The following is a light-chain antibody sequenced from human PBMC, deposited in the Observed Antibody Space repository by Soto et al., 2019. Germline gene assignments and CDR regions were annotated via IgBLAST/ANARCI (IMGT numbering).Light chain of an antibody. J-gene: IGKJ2*01. CDR1: QSVSSSF. V-gene: IGKV3-20*01. CDR2: GPS. CDR3: QQYGSSPYT. Sequence: EIVLTQSPGTLSLSPGERATLSCRASQSVSSSFLAWYQQKPGQAPRLLIYGPSIRATGIPDRFSGSGSGTDFTLTINRLEPEDFAVYYCQQYGSSPYTFGQGTKLEI.